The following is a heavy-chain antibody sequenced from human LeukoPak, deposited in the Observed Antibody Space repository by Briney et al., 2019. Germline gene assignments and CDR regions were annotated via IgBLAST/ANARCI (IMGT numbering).Heavy chain of an antibody. D-gene: IGHD4-17*01. Sequence: PGESLKISCKGSGYSFTSYWIGWVRQMPGKGLGWMGIIYPGDPDTRYSPSFQGQVTISADKSISTAYLQWSSQKASDTAMYYCARHSDYGPQPFDYWGQGTLVTVSS. CDR1: GYSFTSYW. V-gene: IGHV5-51*01. CDR3: ARHSDYGPQPFDY. CDR2: IYPGDPDT. J-gene: IGHJ4*02.